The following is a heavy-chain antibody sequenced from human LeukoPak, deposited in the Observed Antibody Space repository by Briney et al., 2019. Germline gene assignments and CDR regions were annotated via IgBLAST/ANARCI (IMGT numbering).Heavy chain of an antibody. CDR1: GYTLTELS. J-gene: IGHJ4*02. CDR2: FDPEDGET. Sequence: ASVKVSCKVSGYTLTELSMHWVRQAPGKGLEWMGGFDPEDGETIYAQKFQGRVTMTEDTSTDTDYMELSSLRSEDTAVYYCAGWPMVRGVIRSFDYWGQGTLVTVSS. V-gene: IGHV1-24*01. D-gene: IGHD3-10*01. CDR3: AGWPMVRGVIRSFDY.